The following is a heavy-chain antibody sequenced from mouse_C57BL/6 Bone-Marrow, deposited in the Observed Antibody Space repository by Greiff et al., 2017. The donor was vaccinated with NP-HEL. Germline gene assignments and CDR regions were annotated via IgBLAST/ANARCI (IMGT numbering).Heavy chain of an antibody. Sequence: EVQLKESGPVLVKPGASVKMSCKASGYTFTDYYMNWVKQSHGKSLEWIGVINPYNGGTSYNQKFKGKATLTVDKSSSTAYMELNSLTSEDSAVYYCARPYFDYWGQGTTLTVSS. CDR1: GYTFTDYY. V-gene: IGHV1-19*01. CDR3: ARPYFDY. J-gene: IGHJ2*01. CDR2: INPYNGGT.